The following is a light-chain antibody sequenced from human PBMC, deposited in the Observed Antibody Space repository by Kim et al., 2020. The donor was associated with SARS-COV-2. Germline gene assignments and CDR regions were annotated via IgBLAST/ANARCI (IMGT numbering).Light chain of an antibody. CDR1: SLRSNY. J-gene: IGLJ6*01. Sequence: SSELTQDPAVSVALGQTVRITCQGDSLRSNYASWYQQKPGQAPVLVIYGKNNRPSGIPDRLSGSSSGNTASLTITGAQAEDEADYYCNSRDSSGYHWVFGGGTKVTVL. V-gene: IGLV3-19*01. CDR3: NSRDSSGYHWV. CDR2: GKN.